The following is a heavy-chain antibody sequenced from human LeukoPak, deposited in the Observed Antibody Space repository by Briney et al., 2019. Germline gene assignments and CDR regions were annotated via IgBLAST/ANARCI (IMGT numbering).Heavy chain of an antibody. CDR2: ISADGRA. J-gene: IGHJ6*02. Sequence: PGGSLRLSCVASGMNFEKYAMHWVRQRPGKGLEWVAVISADGRADHADSVKCRFTVSRDNSKESLFLDMSSLRDEDSALYYCATWAFYHGLDVWGQGTTVIVSS. CDR1: GMNFEKYA. D-gene: IGHD1-26*01. CDR3: ATWAFYHGLDV. V-gene: IGHV3-43*02.